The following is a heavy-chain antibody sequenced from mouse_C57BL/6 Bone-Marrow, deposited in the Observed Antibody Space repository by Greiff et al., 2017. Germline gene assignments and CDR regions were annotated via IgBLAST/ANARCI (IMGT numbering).Heavy chain of an antibody. CDR3: TTVVAHFDY. J-gene: IGHJ2*01. CDR1: GFNIKDDY. D-gene: IGHD1-1*01. Sequence: VHLKQSGAELVRPGASVKLSCTASGFNIKDDYMHWVKQRPEQGLEWIGWIDPENGDTEYASKFQGKATITADTSSNTAYLQLSSLTSEDTAVYYCTTVVAHFDYWGQGTTLTVSS. CDR2: IDPENGDT. V-gene: IGHV14-4*01.